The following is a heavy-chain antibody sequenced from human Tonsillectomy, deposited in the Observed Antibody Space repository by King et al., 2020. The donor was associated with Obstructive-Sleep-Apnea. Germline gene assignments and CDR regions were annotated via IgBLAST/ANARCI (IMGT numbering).Heavy chain of an antibody. D-gene: IGHD4-17*01. CDR1: GFTFDDYA. CDR3: AKGPYGDYVRLYFDY. Sequence: VQLVESGGGVVQPGRSLRLSCAASGFTFDDYAMHWVRQAPGKGLEWVSSISWDSGNVAYADSVKGRFTISRDNAKNSLYLQMNSLRGEDTALYYCAKGPYGDYVRLYFDYWGQGTLVTVSS. V-gene: IGHV3-9*01. J-gene: IGHJ4*02. CDR2: ISWDSGNV.